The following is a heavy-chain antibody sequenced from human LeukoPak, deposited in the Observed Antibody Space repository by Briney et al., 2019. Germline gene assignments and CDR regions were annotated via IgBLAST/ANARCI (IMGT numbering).Heavy chain of an antibody. CDR2: IGGGSVTT. J-gene: IGHJ4*01. V-gene: IGHV3-23*01. CDR3: AKFGSGYYSGFDY. CDR1: GFTFSSYA. D-gene: IGHD3-22*01. Sequence: GGSLRLSCGAAGFTFSSYAMGWVRQAPGKGLEWVSAIGGGSVTTYYADSVKGRFTISRDNSKNTLFLQMNSLRAEDTAVYYCAKFGSGYYSGFDYWGQGTLVTVSS.